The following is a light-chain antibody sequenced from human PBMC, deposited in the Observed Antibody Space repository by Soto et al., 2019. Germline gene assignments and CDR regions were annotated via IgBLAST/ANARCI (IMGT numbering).Light chain of an antibody. CDR3: VAWDDSLSGDV. CDR1: SSNIGRDY. Sequence: QSVLTQPPSVSGTPGQRVNISCSGSSSNIGRDYVYWYQQFPGTAPKLLIYRGNQRPSGAPDRFSGSKSGTSASLAISGLRSDDESDYYCVAWDDSLSGDVFGTGTKLTVL. V-gene: IGLV1-47*01. J-gene: IGLJ1*01. CDR2: RGN.